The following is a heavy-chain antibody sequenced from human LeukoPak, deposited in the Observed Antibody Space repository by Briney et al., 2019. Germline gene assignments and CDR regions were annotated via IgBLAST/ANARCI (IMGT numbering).Heavy chain of an antibody. CDR3: ARDSSGWSSLDY. CDR1: GYTFTSYG. V-gene: IGHV1-18*04. CDR2: ISAYNGNT. J-gene: IGHJ4*02. Sequence: ASVKVSCKASGYTFTSYGISWGRQAPGQGLEWMGWISAYNGNTNYAQKLQGRVTMTTDKSTSTAYMELRSLRSDDTAVYYCARDSSGWSSLDYWGQGTLVTVSS. D-gene: IGHD6-19*01.